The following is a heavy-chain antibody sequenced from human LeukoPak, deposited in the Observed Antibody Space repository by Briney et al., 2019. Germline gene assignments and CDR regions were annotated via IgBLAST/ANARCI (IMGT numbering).Heavy chain of an antibody. CDR3: VRVRPRTTIYAY. V-gene: IGHV1-8*01. CDR2: MNPNNSNT. D-gene: IGHD1-14*01. CDR1: GYTFTSYG. Sequence: ASVKVSCKASGYTFTSYGINWVRQATGQGLEWIGWMNPNNSNTGSAQKFQGRVTMTRNTSIGTAYMELSSLRSEDTAVYYCVRVRPRTTIYAYWGQGTLVTVSS. J-gene: IGHJ4*02.